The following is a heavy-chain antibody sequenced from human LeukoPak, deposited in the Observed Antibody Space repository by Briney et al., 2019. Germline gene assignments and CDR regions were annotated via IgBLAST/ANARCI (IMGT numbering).Heavy chain of an antibody. CDR3: ARRRLRWDAFDI. V-gene: IGHV4-59*08. Sequence: SETLSLTCTVSGESISGFYWNWIRQPPGKGLEWIGYMYYSGSTDYNPSLKGRVTISIDTSKNQFSLKLGSVTAADTAVYYCARRRLRWDAFDIWGQGTMVTVSS. CDR2: MYYSGST. J-gene: IGHJ3*02. D-gene: IGHD4-23*01. CDR1: GESISGFY.